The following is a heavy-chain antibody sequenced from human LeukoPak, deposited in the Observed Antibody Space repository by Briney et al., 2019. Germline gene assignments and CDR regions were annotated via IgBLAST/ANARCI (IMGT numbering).Heavy chain of an antibody. D-gene: IGHD5-18*01. V-gene: IGHV4-34*01. CDR1: GGSFSGYY. J-gene: IGHJ4*02. CDR3: ARGDPEPYSYGYCLGY. Sequence: TSETLSLTCAVYGGSFSGYYWSWIRQPPGKGLEWIGEINHSGSTNYNPSLKSRVTISEDTSKNQFSLKLSSVTAADTAVYYCARGDPEPYSYGYCLGYWGQGTLVTVSS. CDR2: INHSGST.